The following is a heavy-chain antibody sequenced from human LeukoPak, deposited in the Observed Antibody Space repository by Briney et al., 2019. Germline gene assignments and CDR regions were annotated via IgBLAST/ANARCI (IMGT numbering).Heavy chain of an antibody. CDR2: TSYDGSNK. J-gene: IGHJ4*02. Sequence: EAGGSLRLSCAASGFTFSSYGMHWVRQAPGKGLEWVAVTSYDGSNKNYADSVKGRFTISRDNSKNTLYLQMNSLRAEDTAVYYCAKKSPGTYYAPPDYWGQGTLVTVSS. D-gene: IGHD3-10*01. CDR3: AKKSPGTYYAPPDY. V-gene: IGHV3-30*18. CDR1: GFTFSSYG.